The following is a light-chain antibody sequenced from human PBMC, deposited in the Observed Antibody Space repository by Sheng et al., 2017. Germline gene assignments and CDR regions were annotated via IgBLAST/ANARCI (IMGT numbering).Light chain of an antibody. Sequence: EIVMTQSPATLSVSPGERATLSCRASQSVSSNLAWYHQKPGQAPRLLIYGASVRATGTPARFSGSGSGTEFTLTVSVLQSEDFAVYYCQQYNNWPPYTFGQGTKLEIK. V-gene: IGKV3D-15*03. CDR1: QSVSSN. CDR3: QQYNNWPPYT. J-gene: IGKJ2*01. CDR2: GAS.